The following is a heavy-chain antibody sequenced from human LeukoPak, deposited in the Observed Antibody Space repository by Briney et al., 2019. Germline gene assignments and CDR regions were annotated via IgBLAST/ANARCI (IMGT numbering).Heavy chain of an antibody. J-gene: IGHJ4*02. CDR1: GFTFSSYG. D-gene: IGHD5-12*01. CDR2: IWYDGSNK. CDR3: AREGGYYFDY. Sequence: GGSLRLSCAASGFTFSSYGMHWVRQAPGKGLEWVAVIWYDGSNKYYADSVKGRFTISKDNSKNPLYLQMNSLRAEDTAVYYCAREGGYYFDYWGQGTLVTVSS. V-gene: IGHV3-33*01.